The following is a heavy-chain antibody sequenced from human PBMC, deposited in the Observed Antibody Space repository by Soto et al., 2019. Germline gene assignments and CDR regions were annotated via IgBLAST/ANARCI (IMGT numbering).Heavy chain of an antibody. V-gene: IGHV4-31*03. D-gene: IGHD6-13*01. J-gene: IGHJ4*02. CDR3: ARGQQLVYYFDY. CDR1: GGSISSGGYY. CDR2: IYYSGST. Sequence: SETLSLTCTVSGGSISSGGYYWSWIRQHPGKGLEWIGYIYYSGSTYYNPSLKSRVTISVDTSKNQFSLKLSSVTAADTAVYYCARGQQLVYYFDYWGQGTLVTVSS.